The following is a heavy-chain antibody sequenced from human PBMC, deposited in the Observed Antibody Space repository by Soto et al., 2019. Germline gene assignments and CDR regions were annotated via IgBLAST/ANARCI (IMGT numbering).Heavy chain of an antibody. D-gene: IGHD3-9*01. CDR1: GYTFTYRY. J-gene: IGHJ5*02. V-gene: IGHV1-45*02. CDR2: ITPFNGNT. CDR3: ARDLDDILTGPNFDP. Sequence: SVKVSCKASGYTFTYRYLHWVRQAPGQALEWMGWITPFNGNTHYAQKFQDRVTFTRDTSASTAYMELSSLTSGDAAVYYCARDLDDILTGPNFDPWGQGTLVTVSS.